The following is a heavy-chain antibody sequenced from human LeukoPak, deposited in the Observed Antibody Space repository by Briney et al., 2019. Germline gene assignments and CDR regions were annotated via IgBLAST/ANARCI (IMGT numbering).Heavy chain of an antibody. J-gene: IGHJ4*02. CDR3: AKDRDGGYYG. CDR2: ISGSGGST. Sequence: GGSLRLSCAASGFTFSSYAMTWVRQAPGKGLEWVSSISGSGGSTYYADSVKGRFTISRDNSKNTLYLQMNSLRAEDTAVYYCAKDRDGGYYGWGQGTLVTVSS. CDR1: GFTFSSYA. V-gene: IGHV3-23*01. D-gene: IGHD3-22*01.